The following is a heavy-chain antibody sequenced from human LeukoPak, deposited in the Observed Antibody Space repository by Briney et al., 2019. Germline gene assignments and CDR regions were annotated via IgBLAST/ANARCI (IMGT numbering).Heavy chain of an antibody. CDR1: GGSFSGYY. V-gene: IGHV4-34*01. Sequence: PSETLSLTCAVYGGSFSGYYWSWIRQPPGKGLEWIGEINHSGSTNYNPSLKSRVTISVDTSKNQFSLKLSSVTAADTAVYYCACSGYDMYYFDYWGQGTLVTVSP. D-gene: IGHD5-12*01. J-gene: IGHJ4*02. CDR2: INHSGST. CDR3: ACSGYDMYYFDY.